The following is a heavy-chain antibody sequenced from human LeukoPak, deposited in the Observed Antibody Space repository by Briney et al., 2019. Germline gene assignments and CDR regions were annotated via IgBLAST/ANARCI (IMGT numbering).Heavy chain of an antibody. CDR1: GFTFTSSA. D-gene: IGHD3-16*01. CDR2: IVVGSGNT. V-gene: IGHV1-58*01. J-gene: IGHJ3*02. CDR3: ARDRGRGGLISAFDI. Sequence: ASVKVSCKASGFTFTSSAVQWVRQARGQRLEWIGWIVVGSGNTNYAQKFQERVTMTRDTSIGTAYMELRRLRSDDTAVYYCARDRGRGGLISAFDIWGQGTMVTVSS.